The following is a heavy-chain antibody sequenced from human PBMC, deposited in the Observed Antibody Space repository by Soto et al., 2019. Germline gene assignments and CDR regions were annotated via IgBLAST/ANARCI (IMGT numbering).Heavy chain of an antibody. Sequence: GGALRLSFATSGFTFSSYCMHLGRPAPGKGPEWVAVIWYDGSNKYYADPVKGRFTISRDNSKNTLYLQMNSLRAEDTAVYYCARDPAVLYSSSPYYFDYWGQGTLVTVSS. CDR2: IWYDGSNK. D-gene: IGHD6-13*01. J-gene: IGHJ4*02. CDR3: ARDPAVLYSSSPYYFDY. CDR1: GFTFSSYC. V-gene: IGHV3-33*01.